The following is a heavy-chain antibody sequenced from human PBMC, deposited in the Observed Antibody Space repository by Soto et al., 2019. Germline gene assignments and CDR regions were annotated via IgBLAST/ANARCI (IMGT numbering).Heavy chain of an antibody. V-gene: IGHV3-11*06. CDR3: ARAEAAAAEPFDY. J-gene: IGHJ4*02. CDR1: GFTFSDYY. CDR2: ISSSSSYT. D-gene: IGHD6-13*01. Sequence: GGSLRLSCAASGFTFSDYYMSWIRQAPGKGLEWVSYISSSSSYTNYADSVKGRFTISRDNAKNSLYLQMNSLRAEDTAVYYCARAEAAAAEPFDYWGQGTLVTVSS.